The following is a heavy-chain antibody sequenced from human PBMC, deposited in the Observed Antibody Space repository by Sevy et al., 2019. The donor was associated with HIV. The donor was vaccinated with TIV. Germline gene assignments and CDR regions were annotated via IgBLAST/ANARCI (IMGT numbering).Heavy chain of an antibody. Sequence: GESLKISCKASGDTFTHYEINWVRQASGQGLEWMGWVIPNSGQTAHAQKFQGRVTMTTSTSTGTAYIELGGLRSEDTAIYYCAALVSCGAACYYLRYWGQGTLVTVSS. J-gene: IGHJ4*02. CDR2: VIPNSGQT. CDR1: GDTFTHYE. D-gene: IGHD2-21*02. V-gene: IGHV1-8*01. CDR3: AALVSCGAACYYLRY.